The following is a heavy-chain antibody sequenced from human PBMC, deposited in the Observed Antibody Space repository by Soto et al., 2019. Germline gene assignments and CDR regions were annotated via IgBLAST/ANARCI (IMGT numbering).Heavy chain of an antibody. CDR3: ARDRGIAAANAFDI. CDR1: GFTFNDYY. V-gene: IGHV3-11*04. Sequence: GGSLRLSCAASGFTFNDYYMSWIRQAPGKGLEWVSYISSSGTTIYYTDSVKGRFTISRDNAKNSLYLQMNSLRAEDTAVYYCARDRGIAAANAFDIWGQGTMVTVSS. D-gene: IGHD6-13*01. J-gene: IGHJ3*02. CDR2: ISSSGTTI.